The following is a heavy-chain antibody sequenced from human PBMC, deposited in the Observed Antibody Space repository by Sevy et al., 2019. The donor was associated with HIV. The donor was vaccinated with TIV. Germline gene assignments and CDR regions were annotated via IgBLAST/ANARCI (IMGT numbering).Heavy chain of an antibody. J-gene: IGHJ6*03. V-gene: IGHV4-39*01. CDR1: GGSISSSSYY. CDR3: ASAGGCSSTSCYFDLYYYYYCMDV. D-gene: IGHD2-2*01. CDR2: IYYSGST. Sequence: SETLSLTCTVSGGSISSSSYYWGWIRQPPGKGLEWIGSIYYSGSTYYNPSLKSRVTISVDTSKNQCSLKLGSVTAADTTVDYCASAGGCSSTSCYFDLYYYYYCMDVTGKRTTVTVAS.